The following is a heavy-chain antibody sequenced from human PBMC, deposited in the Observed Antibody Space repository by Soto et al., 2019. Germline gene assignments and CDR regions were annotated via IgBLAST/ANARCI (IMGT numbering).Heavy chain of an antibody. CDR3: ARDLGGQIVDY. J-gene: IGHJ4*02. Sequence: ASVKVSCKASGYTFTSYAMHWVRQAPGQGLEWMGWISAYNGNTNYAQKLQGRVTMTTDTSTSTAYMELRSLRSDDTAVYYCARDLGGQIVDYWGQGTLVTVSS. D-gene: IGHD1-26*01. V-gene: IGHV1-18*01. CDR2: ISAYNGNT. CDR1: GYTFTSYA.